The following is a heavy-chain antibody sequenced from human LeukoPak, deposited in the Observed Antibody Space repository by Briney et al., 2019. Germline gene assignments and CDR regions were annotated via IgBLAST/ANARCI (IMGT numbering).Heavy chain of an antibody. CDR2: IIPIFGTA. D-gene: IGHD5-18*01. V-gene: IGHV1-69*13. CDR3: ARSLGAIRGYRHLDY. CDR1: GGTFSSYA. J-gene: IGHJ4*02. Sequence: SVKVSCKASGGTFSSYAISWVRQAPGQGLDWMGGIIPIFGTANYAQKFQGRVTITADESTSTAYMELSSLISEDTAVYYCARSLGAIRGYRHLDYWGQGTLVTVSS.